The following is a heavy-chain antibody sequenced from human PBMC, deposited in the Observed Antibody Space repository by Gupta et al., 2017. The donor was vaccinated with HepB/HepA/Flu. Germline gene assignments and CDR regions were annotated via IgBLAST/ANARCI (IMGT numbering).Heavy chain of an antibody. Sequence: EVQMVESGGDLVQPGRSLRLSCAASGFTFSSYSMHWARQAPGKGLEYVSAISNNGGSTYYAKSVKGRFTISRDNSKNTLYLQMGSLRAEDMAVYYCAREAKLTELRNAFDIWGQGTMVTVSS. CDR2: ISNNGGST. CDR1: GFTFSSYS. CDR3: AREAKLTELRNAFDI. V-gene: IGHV3-64*01. D-gene: IGHD4/OR15-4a*01. J-gene: IGHJ3*02.